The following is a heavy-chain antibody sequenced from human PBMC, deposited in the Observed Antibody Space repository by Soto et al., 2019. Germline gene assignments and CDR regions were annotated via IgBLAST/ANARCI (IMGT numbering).Heavy chain of an antibody. CDR1: GYTFTNYA. CDR2: INAGNGNT. J-gene: IGHJ6*03. D-gene: IGHD2-2*01. CDR3: ARGHLAVVPVASWYFYMDV. Sequence: VKVSCKASGYTFTNYAVRWVRQVPGQRLEWMGWINAGNGNTRYSQKFQGRVTITRDTSARTAYMELSSLRSEDTAVYYCARGHLAVVPVASWYFYMDVWGKGTTVTVSS. V-gene: IGHV1-3*01.